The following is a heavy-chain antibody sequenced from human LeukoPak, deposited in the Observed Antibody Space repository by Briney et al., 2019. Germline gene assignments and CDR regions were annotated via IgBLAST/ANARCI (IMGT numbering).Heavy chain of an antibody. CDR1: GYTFTSFG. CDR2: ISAYNGNT. V-gene: IGHV1-18*01. J-gene: IGHJ4*02. D-gene: IGHD1-26*01. Sequence: GASVKVSCKASGYTFTSFGVTWVRQAPGQGLEWMGWISAYNGNTNYVQKLQGRVTITTDTSTSTAYMELRSLRSDDTAMYYCARVAGSYRTFDYWGQGTLVTVSS. CDR3: ARVAGSYRTFDY.